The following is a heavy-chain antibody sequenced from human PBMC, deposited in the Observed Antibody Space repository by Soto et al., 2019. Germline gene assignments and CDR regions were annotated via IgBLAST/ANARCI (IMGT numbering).Heavy chain of an antibody. CDR2: IYTSGAT. D-gene: IGHD3-10*01. CDR1: SGSMYGFY. Sequence: QVQLQESGPGLVKPSETLSLNCTVSSGSMYGFYWSWFRQSAGKGLEWIGRIYTSGATSYHPSLKSRVCMSLSASKTQFYLRLTSVTAADTAVYYCARANRPFRGDGAFDSWGQGTLVTVSS. CDR3: ARANRPFRGDGAFDS. V-gene: IGHV4-4*07. J-gene: IGHJ4*02.